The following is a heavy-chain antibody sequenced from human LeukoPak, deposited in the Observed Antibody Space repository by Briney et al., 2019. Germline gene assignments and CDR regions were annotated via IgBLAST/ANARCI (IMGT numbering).Heavy chain of an antibody. D-gene: IGHD3-10*01. V-gene: IGHV4-39*01. CDR2: IYYSGST. CDR1: GGSISSSSYY. Sequence: PSETLSLTCTVSGGSISSSSYYWGWIRQPPGKGLEWIGSIYYSGSTYYNPSLKSRVTISVDTSKNQFSLKLSSVSAADTAVYYWAGVPVWFGKDWFDPWGQGTRVTVSS. J-gene: IGHJ5*02. CDR3: AGVPVWFGKDWFDP.